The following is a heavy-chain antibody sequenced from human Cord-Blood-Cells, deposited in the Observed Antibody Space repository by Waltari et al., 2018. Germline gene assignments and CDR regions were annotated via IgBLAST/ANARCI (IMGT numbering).Heavy chain of an antibody. CDR1: GGSISSHY. CDR3: ARGRNGQQLVPHFDY. Sequence: QVQLQESGPGLVKPSETMSLTCTVSGGSISSHYWRWIRQPPGKGLEWICYIYYSGSTNYNPSLKSRVTISVDTSKNQFSLKLSSVTSADTAVYYCARGRNGQQLVPHFDYWGQGTLVTVSS. J-gene: IGHJ4*02. CDR2: IYYSGST. D-gene: IGHD6-13*01. V-gene: IGHV4-59*11.